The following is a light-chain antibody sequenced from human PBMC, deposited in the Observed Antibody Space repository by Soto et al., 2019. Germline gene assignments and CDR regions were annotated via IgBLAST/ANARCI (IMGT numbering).Light chain of an antibody. CDR2: ENY. J-gene: IGLJ1*01. CDR3: ATWDNTVRPGGV. CDR1: SSNIGTNY. Sequence: QSVLTQPPSVSAAPGQKVTISCSGSSSNIGTNYVSWYQHLPGTAPKLLIYENYKRPSGIPDRFSGSKSGTSATLGITGLQTGDEADYYCATWDNTVRPGGVFGTGTKLTVL. V-gene: IGLV1-51*02.